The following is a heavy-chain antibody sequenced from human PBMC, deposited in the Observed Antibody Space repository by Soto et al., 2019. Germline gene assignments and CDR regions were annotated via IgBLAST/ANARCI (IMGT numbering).Heavy chain of an antibody. CDR1: CGSIISFY. CDR2: IYYRGST. D-gene: IGHD3-10*01. J-gene: IGHJ4*02. Sequence: TVFCGSIISFYWRRIRKPPGKGLEGIGYIYYRGSTNYNPSLKSRVNISVDTSKNQFSLKLSSLTAADTAVYQAASRTCYYVTVSDSRGKGTLV. CDR3: ASRTCYYVTVSDS. V-gene: IGHV4-59*08.